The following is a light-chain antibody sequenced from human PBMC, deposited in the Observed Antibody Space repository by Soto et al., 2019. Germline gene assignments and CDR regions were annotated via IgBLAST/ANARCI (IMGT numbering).Light chain of an antibody. CDR3: SSYTSASTPLV. V-gene: IGLV2-14*01. J-gene: IGLJ2*01. CDR1: GSDVGGYNY. CDR2: DVS. Sequence: QSALTQPASVSGSPGQSITISCTGTGSDVGGYNYVSWYQQHPCKAPKVMIYDVSNRPSGVSNRFSGSKSGNTASLTISGLQAEDDADYYCSSYTSASTPLVFGGGTKLTV.